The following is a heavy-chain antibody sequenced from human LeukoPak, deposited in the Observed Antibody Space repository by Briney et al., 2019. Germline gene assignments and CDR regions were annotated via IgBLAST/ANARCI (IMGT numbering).Heavy chain of an antibody. CDR3: AKGNTVTPDY. J-gene: IGHJ4*02. D-gene: IGHD4-17*01. CDR1: GLTFSNYP. CDR2: ITTDGSRT. V-gene: IGHV3-23*01. Sequence: GGSLRLSCAASGLTFSNYPMNWVRQAPGKGLEWVSAITTDGSRTYNADSVKGRFTISRDNSKNTLYLQMNSLRAEDTAVYYCAKGNTVTPDYWGQGTLVTVSS.